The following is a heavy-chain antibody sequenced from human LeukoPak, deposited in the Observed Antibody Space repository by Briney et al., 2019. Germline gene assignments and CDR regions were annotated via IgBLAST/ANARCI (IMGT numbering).Heavy chain of an antibody. CDR3: ASGVTTMPY. V-gene: IGHV3-53*01. Sequence: GGSLRLSCAASGFTVSSNHMSWVRQAPGKGLEWVSAIYSGGTTYYADSVKGRFTISRDNSKNTVNLQMDSLRAEDTAVYYCASGVTTMPYWGQGTLVTVSS. CDR1: GFTVSSNH. D-gene: IGHD2-21*02. J-gene: IGHJ4*02. CDR2: IYSGGTT.